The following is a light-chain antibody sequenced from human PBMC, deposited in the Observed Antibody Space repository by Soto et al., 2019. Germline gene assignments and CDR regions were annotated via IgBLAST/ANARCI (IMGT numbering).Light chain of an antibody. CDR2: GDI. CDR3: QSYDSSLSGSNV. Sequence: QSVLTQPPSVSGAAGQRVTISCTGGSSNIVLGYDVHWYQQLPGTAPKLLIYGDINRPSGVPDRFSGSKSGTSASLAITWLQAADEADYYCQSYDSSLSGSNVFGTGTKSPS. V-gene: IGLV1-40*01. CDR1: SSNIVLGYD. J-gene: IGLJ1*01.